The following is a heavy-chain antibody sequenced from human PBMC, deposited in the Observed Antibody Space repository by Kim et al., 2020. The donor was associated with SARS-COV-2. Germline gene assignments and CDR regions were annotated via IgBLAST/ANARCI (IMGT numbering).Heavy chain of an antibody. CDR1: GFTFSNYW. J-gene: IGHJ5*02. Sequence: GGSLRLSCAASGFTFSNYWMSWVRQAPGKGLEWVANIRQDGSDKYYVDSVKGRFTISRDNAKNSLYLQMNSLRVEDTAVYYCARDGRYKVGLDPWGQGTLVTVPT. V-gene: IGHV3-7*01. CDR2: IRQDGSDK. CDR3: ARDGRYKVGLDP. D-gene: IGHD5-18*01.